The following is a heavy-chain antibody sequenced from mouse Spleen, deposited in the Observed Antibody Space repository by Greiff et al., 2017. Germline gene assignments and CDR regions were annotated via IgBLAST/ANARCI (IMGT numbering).Heavy chain of an antibody. CDR3: ARYPITTVVATDWYFDV. CDR1: GDSITSGY. J-gene: IGHJ1*01. V-gene: IGHV3-8*02. CDR2: ISYSGST. D-gene: IGHD1-1*01. Sequence: EVKLMESGPSLVKPSQTLSLTCSVTGDSITSGYWNWIRKFPGNKLEYMGYISYSGSTYYNPSLKSRISITRDTSKNQYYLQLNSVTTEDTATYYCARYPITTVVATDWYFDVWGAGTTVTVSS.